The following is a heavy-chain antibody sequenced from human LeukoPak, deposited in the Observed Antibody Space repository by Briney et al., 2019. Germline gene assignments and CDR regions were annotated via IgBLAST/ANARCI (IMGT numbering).Heavy chain of an antibody. CDR1: GYTFTSYD. CDR2: MNPNSGKT. Sequence: ASVKVSCKASGYTFTSYDINWVRQATGQGLEWMGWMNPNSGKTGYAQKFQGRVTMTRNTSISTAYMELSSLRSEDTAVYYCAREELVYGSGSYYRYFDYWGQGTLVTVSS. V-gene: IGHV1-8*01. CDR3: AREELVYGSGSYYRYFDY. J-gene: IGHJ4*02. D-gene: IGHD3-10*01.